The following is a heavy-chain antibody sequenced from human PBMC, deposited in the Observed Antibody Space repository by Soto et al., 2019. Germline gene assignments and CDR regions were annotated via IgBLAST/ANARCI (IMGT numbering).Heavy chain of an antibody. Sequence: QVQLVQSGAEGKKPGSSVKVSGKASEAPSRTYSINWVRQAPGQGLEGMGEIIPTFGTANYAQKFQGRVTITADESTSTAYMELSSLRSEDTAVYYCARDGGRHSGGIDYWGQGTLVTVSS. V-gene: IGHV1-69*12. CDR3: ARDGGRHSGGIDY. CDR1: EAPSRTYS. J-gene: IGHJ4*02. D-gene: IGHD1-26*01. CDR2: IIPTFGTA.